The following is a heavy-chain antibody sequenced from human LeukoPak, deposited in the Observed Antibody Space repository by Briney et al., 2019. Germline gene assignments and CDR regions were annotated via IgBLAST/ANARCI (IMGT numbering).Heavy chain of an antibody. Sequence: PGGSLRLSCAVSGFTFSGFWMSWSRQAPGKGLEWVASINSDGSEGYYADVVKGRFTISRDNAKNSLYLQINSLRAEDTAVYYCARDSKYCSGGSCLGYWGQGTLVTVSS. CDR1: GFTFSGFW. CDR3: ARDSKYCSGGSCLGY. J-gene: IGHJ4*02. D-gene: IGHD2-15*01. V-gene: IGHV3-7*03. CDR2: INSDGSEG.